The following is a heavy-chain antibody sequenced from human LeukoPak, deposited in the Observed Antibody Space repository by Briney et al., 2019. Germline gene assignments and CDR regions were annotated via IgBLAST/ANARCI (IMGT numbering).Heavy chain of an antibody. J-gene: IGHJ5*02. CDR3: TREARVGNWFDP. Sequence: ASVKVSCRASGYTSTDYYIHWVRQAPGQGREWMGWINPDNGGTNYAQKFQGRVTMTRDTSIRTVYMDLSRLRSDDTAVFYCTREARVGNWFDPWGQGTQVTVSS. CDR1: GYTSTDYY. V-gene: IGHV1-2*02. D-gene: IGHD2-2*01. CDR2: INPDNGGT.